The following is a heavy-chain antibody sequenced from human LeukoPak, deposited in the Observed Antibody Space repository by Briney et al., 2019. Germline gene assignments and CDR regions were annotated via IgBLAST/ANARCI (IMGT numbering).Heavy chain of an antibody. V-gene: IGHV3-66*03. Sequence: GGSLRLSCAASEFTVSSNCMSWVRQASGKGLEWVSVIYNSGSTYYADSVKGRFTISRDKSKNTLHLQMNSLRAEDTAVYYCARDSSIAVAGTNRYMDVWGKGTTVTVSS. D-gene: IGHD6-19*01. CDR2: IYNSGST. CDR3: ARDSSIAVAGTNRYMDV. CDR1: EFTVSSNC. J-gene: IGHJ6*03.